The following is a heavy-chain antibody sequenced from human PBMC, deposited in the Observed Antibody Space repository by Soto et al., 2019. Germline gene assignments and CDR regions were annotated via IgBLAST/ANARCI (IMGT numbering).Heavy chain of an antibody. D-gene: IGHD3-22*01. V-gene: IGHV4-31*03. CDR3: ARETGYFDSSGCYGFDF. J-gene: IGHJ4*02. CDR1: GGSISSGGYY. CDR2: IYYSGST. Sequence: QVQLQESGPGLVKPSQTLSLTCTVSGGSISSGGYYWSWIRQHPGKGLEWIGYIYYSGSTYHNPSLMSRVSISVDTSKNQFSLKLSSVTAADTAVYYCARETGYFDSSGCYGFDFWGQGTLVTVSS.